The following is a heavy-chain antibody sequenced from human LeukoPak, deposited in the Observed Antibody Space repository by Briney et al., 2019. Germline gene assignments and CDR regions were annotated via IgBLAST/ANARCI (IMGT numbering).Heavy chain of an antibody. J-gene: IGHJ6*02. CDR2: MSYDGRNK. V-gene: IGHV3-30*04. CDR3: ARDLAWQQLIYYGMDV. CDR1: GFTFSYYA. Sequence: GGSLRLSCAASGFTFSYYAVHWVRQAPGKGLEWVAVMSYDGRNKYNADSVRGRFTISGDNSKNTMYLQMNSLRAEDTAVYYCARDLAWQQLIYYGMDVWGQGTTVTVSS. D-gene: IGHD5-24*01.